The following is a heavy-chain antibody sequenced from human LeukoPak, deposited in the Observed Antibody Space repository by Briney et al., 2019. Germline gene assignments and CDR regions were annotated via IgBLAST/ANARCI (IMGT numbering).Heavy chain of an antibody. CDR1: GYTLTELS. D-gene: IGHD6-13*01. CDR2: FDPEGGET. V-gene: IGHV1-24*01. J-gene: IGHJ3*02. CDR3: ATPRGAAAANAAFDI. Sequence: GASVKVSCKVSGYTLTELSMHWVRQAPGKGLEWMGGFDPEGGETIYAQKFRGRVTMTEDTSTDTAYMELSSLRSEDTAVYYCATPRGAAAANAAFDIWGQGTMVTVSS.